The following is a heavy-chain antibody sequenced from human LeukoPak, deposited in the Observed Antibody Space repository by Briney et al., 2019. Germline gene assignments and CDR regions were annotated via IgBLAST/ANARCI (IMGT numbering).Heavy chain of an antibody. CDR3: ATTRGVITLDGYHYYIDV. Sequence: SETLSLTCAVYGGSFSDFYCTWIRQPPGKGLEWIGEINHSGNTKYNPSLKSRVTILLDTSKNQFSLKVRSVTAADTAVYYCATTRGVITLDGYHYYIDVCGKGTTVTVSS. D-gene: IGHD3-10*01. CDR1: GGSFSDFY. CDR2: INHSGNT. V-gene: IGHV4-34*01. J-gene: IGHJ6*03.